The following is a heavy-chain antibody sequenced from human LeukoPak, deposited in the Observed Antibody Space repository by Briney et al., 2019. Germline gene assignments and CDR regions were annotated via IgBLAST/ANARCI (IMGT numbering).Heavy chain of an antibody. CDR2: INYSGTT. J-gene: IGHJ6*03. D-gene: IGHD3-10*01. V-gene: IGHV4-39*07. CDR3: ARGGSLEVYYYYMDV. CDR1: GDSISSSICY. Sequence: ESSETLSLTCTVSGDSISSSICYWAWIRQPPGKGLEWIASINYSGTTFYNPSLKSRVTISVDTSKNRFSLKLNSVTAADTAVYYCARGGSLEVYYYYMDVWGKGTTVTISS.